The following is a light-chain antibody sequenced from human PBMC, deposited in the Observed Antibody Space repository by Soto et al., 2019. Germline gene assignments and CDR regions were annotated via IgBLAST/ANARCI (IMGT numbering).Light chain of an antibody. Sequence: DIQMTQSPSSLSASVGDRVTITCRASQSITGFLNWYQQKPGKAPKLLIYVASSLQSGVPSRFSGSGSGTEFTLTISSLQPDDFATYYCQHYNSYSEAFGQGTKVDIK. CDR2: VAS. CDR1: QSITGF. V-gene: IGKV1-5*01. CDR3: QHYNSYSEA. J-gene: IGKJ1*01.